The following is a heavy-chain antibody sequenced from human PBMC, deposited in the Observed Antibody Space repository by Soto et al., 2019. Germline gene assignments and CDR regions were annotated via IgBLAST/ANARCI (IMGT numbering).Heavy chain of an antibody. Sequence: SETLSLTCAVYGGSFSGYYWSWIRQPPGKGLEWIGEINHSGSTNYNPSLKSRVTISVDTSKNQFSLKMRSVTAADTAVYNCARGIGMIEEVQGDAPDKYYFDSWGQGTLVTVSS. D-gene: IGHD3-22*01. CDR3: ARGIGMIEEVQGDAPDKYYFDS. V-gene: IGHV4-34*01. J-gene: IGHJ4*02. CDR1: GGSFSGYY. CDR2: INHSGST.